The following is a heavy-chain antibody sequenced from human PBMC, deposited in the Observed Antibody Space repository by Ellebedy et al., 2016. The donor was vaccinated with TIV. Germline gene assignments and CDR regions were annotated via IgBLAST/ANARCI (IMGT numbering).Heavy chain of an antibody. CDR1: GFTFSSFG. D-gene: IGHD1-26*01. V-gene: IGHV3-30*18. CDR3: AEDRHSGNIDY. CDR2: ISYDGGNK. J-gene: IGHJ4*02. Sequence: PGGSLRLSCAASGFTFSSFGMHWVRQAPGKGMEWVAVISYDGGNKYYADSVKGRFTISRDNSKNTLYLQMNRLRAEDTAVYYCAEDRHSGNIDYWGQGTLVTISS.